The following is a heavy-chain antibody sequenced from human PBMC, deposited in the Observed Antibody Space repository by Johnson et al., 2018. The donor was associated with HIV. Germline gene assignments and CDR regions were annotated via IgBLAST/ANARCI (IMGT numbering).Heavy chain of an antibody. CDR1: GFTLSNYG. Sequence: VQLVESGGGVVQPGRSLRLSCAASGFTLSNYGIHWVRQAPGQGLEWVANIKEDGSEKYYVDSVRGRFTISRDNAKNSLYLQINSLRAEDTAVYYCARPIARGASDIWGQGTMVIVSS. J-gene: IGHJ3*02. CDR2: IKEDGSEK. CDR3: ARPIARGASDI. D-gene: IGHD3-10*01. V-gene: IGHV3-7*03.